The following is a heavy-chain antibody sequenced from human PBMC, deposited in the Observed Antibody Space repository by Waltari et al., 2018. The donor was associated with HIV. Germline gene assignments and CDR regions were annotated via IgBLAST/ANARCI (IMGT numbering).Heavy chain of an antibody. D-gene: IGHD3-22*01. V-gene: IGHV3-23*01. CDR2: ISGSGGST. J-gene: IGHJ4*02. CDR1: GFIFSSYA. Sequence: EVQLLESGGGLVQPGGSLRLSCAASGFIFSSYAMTWVRQAPGKGLEWVSTISGSGGSTYYADSVKGRFTISRDNSKNTLYLQMNSLRAEDTAVYYCAKELTYYDSTGALYYFDYWGQGTLVIVSS. CDR3: AKELTYYDSTGALYYFDY.